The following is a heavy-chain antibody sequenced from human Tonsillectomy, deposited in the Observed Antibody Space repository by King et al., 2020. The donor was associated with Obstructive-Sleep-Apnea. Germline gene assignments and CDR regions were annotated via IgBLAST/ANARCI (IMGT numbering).Heavy chain of an antibody. CDR1: GFTFSSYG. D-gene: IGHD3-9*01. CDR2: VLDDGSNK. J-gene: IGHJ4*02. CDR3: AKGGYYDILTGYPRDLYYFDY. Sequence: VQLVESGGGVVQPWRSLRLSCAASGFTFSSYGMHWVRQAQGKGLEWVAVVLDDGSNKYYADSVKGRFTISIDNSKNTLYLQMNSLRAEDTAVYYCAKGGYYDILTGYPRDLYYFDYWGQGTLVTVSS. V-gene: IGHV3-33*06.